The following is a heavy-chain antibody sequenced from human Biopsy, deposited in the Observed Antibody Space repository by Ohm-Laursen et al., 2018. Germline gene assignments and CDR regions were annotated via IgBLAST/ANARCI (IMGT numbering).Heavy chain of an antibody. D-gene: IGHD1-1*01. Sequence: SLRLSCAASGAAPSGYSMTWVRQAPGKGLEWVSSITGGSNYINYADSVKGRLTISRENAKNSLYLQLDSLRVEDTAVYYCAAERLPSGIRGPWLDPWGQGTLVIVSS. CDR1: GAAPSGYS. J-gene: IGHJ5*02. V-gene: IGHV3-21*06. CDR2: ITGGSNYI. CDR3: AAERLPSGIRGPWLDP.